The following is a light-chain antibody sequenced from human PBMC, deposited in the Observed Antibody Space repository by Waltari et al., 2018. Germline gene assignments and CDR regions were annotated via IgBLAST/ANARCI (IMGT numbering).Light chain of an antibody. V-gene: IGLV6-57*01. Sequence: NFMLTQPHSVSESPGKTVTISCTRSSGNIASHYVQWYQQRPGSSPTTVVYKDNERPSGVPDRFSGSIDSSSNSASLTISRLKSDDEADYYCQSYDDNHHVVFGGGTKLIVL. CDR2: KDN. J-gene: IGLJ2*01. CDR1: SGNIASHY. CDR3: QSYDDNHHVV.